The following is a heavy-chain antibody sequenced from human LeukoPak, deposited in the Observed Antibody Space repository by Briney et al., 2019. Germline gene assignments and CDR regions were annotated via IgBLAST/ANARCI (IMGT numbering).Heavy chain of an antibody. D-gene: IGHD3-3*01. J-gene: IGHJ3*02. CDR2: ISYDGSDK. V-gene: IGHV3-30*04. Sequence: GGSLRLSCAASAFTFNSYTMHWVRQAPGKGLEWVALISYDGSDKYYADSVRGRFTVSRDNSKNTLYLQMNSLRSEDTAVYYCARGLTYYDFWSGYSNDAFDIWGQGTMVTVSS. CDR1: AFTFNSYT. CDR3: ARGLTYYDFWSGYSNDAFDI.